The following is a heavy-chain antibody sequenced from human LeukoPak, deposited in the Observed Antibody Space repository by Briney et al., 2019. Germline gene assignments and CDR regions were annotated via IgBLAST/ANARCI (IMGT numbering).Heavy chain of an antibody. CDR1: GYTFTGYY. V-gene: IGHV1-2*02. J-gene: IGHJ4*02. CDR2: INPNSGGT. CDR3: ARSDIVVVPAAYIDY. D-gene: IGHD2-2*01. Sequence: ASEKVSCKASGYTFTGYYMHWVRQAPGQGLEWMGWINPNSGGTNYAQKFQGRVTMTRDTSISTAYMELSRLRSDDTAVYYCARSDIVVVPAAYIDYWGQGTLVTVSS.